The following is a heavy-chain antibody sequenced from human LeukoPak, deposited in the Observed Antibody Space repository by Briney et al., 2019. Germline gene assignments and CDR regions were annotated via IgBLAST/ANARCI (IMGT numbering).Heavy chain of an antibody. J-gene: IGHJ4*02. D-gene: IGHD2-2*02. CDR2: MKPDGSEK. Sequence: GGSLRLSCAVSGFTFSSYWMSWVRQAPGKGLEWVANMKPDGSEKYYVDSVKGRFTISRDSSKNSLYLRMNSLRAEDTAVYYCARDPRQSHLVYTTGDYWGQGTLVTVSS. V-gene: IGHV3-7*01. CDR1: GFTFSSYW. CDR3: ARDPRQSHLVYTTGDY.